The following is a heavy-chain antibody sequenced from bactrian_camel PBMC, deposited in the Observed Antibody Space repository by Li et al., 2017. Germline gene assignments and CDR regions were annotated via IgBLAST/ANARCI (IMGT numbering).Heavy chain of an antibody. Sequence: VQLVESGGDLVQPGGSLRLSCAASGFTFSRYDMTWVRQAPGKGLEWVSSINRGGGSTYYADSVKGRFTVSRDDTVNTLYLQLNSLKTEDTAMYYCASEYLVAGNPDWGQGTQVTVS. CDR3: ASEYLVAGNPD. D-gene: IGHD6*01. J-gene: IGHJ4*01. CDR2: INRGGGST. CDR1: GFTFSRYD. V-gene: IGHV3S40*01.